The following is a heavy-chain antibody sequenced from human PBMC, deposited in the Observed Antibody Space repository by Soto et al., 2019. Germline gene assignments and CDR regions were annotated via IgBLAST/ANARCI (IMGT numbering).Heavy chain of an antibody. V-gene: IGHV4-39*01. Sequence: SETLSLTCTVSGGSISSSSYYGGWIRQPPGKGLEWIGSIYYSGSTYYNPSLKSRVTISLDTSKNQFSLKLSYVTAADKAVYYCIIDYDSTGFDYWGQGTLVTVSS. J-gene: IGHJ4*02. CDR3: IIDYDSTGFDY. D-gene: IGHD3-22*01. CDR1: GGSISSSSYY. CDR2: IYYSGST.